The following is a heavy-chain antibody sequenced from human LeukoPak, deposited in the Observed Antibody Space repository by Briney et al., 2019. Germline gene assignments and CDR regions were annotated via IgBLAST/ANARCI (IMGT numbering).Heavy chain of an antibody. Sequence: SVKVSCKASGGTFSSYAISWVRQAPGQGLEWMGGIIPIFGTANYAQKFQGRVTITADESTSTAYMELSSLRSEDTAVYYCARGGGSYFNFYYGMDVWGQGTTVTVSS. V-gene: IGHV1-69*13. CDR1: GGTFSSYA. CDR2: IIPIFGTA. D-gene: IGHD1-26*01. J-gene: IGHJ6*02. CDR3: ARGGGSYFNFYYGMDV.